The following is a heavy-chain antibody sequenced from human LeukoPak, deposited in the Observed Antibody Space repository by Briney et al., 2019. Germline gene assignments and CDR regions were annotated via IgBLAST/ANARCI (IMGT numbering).Heavy chain of an antibody. CDR2: IYYSGRT. D-gene: IGHD4-17*01. CDR1: GNSISRTTYY. CDR3: ARHSTTVIWDDAFDI. J-gene: IGHJ3*02. Sequence: PSETLSLTCSVSGNSISRTTYYWGWIRQPPGQGLEWIGTIYYSGRTYYNPSLKSRVSISVDTSKNQLSLKVRSVTAADTAVYYCARHSTTVIWDDAFDIWGQGTTVSVSS. V-gene: IGHV4-39*01.